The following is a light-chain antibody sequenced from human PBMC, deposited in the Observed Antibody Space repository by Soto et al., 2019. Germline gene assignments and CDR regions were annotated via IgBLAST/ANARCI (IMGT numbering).Light chain of an antibody. CDR3: QQYGRSPPT. CDR1: QSVGNN. CDR2: GAS. V-gene: IGKV3-20*01. Sequence: EIVMTQSPATLSVSPGERATLSCRASQSVGNNLAWYQQNPGQAPRLLIYGASTRATGIPDRFSGSGSGTDFTLTITRLEPEDFAVFYCQQYGRSPPTFGGGTNMEIK. J-gene: IGKJ4*01.